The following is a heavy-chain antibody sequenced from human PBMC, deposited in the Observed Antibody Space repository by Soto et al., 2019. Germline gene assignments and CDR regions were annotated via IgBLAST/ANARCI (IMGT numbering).Heavy chain of an antibody. CDR3: ARHALTYYYDSGNWFDP. Sequence: PSETLSLTCTVSGGSISSSNYYWGWIRQPPGKGLEGIGSIYYSGSTYYNPSLKSRVTISVDTSKNQFSLKLSSATAADTAVYYCARHALTYYYDSGNWFDPWGQGTLVTVS. V-gene: IGHV4-39*01. CDR2: IYYSGST. CDR1: GGSISSSNYY. D-gene: IGHD3-22*01. J-gene: IGHJ5*02.